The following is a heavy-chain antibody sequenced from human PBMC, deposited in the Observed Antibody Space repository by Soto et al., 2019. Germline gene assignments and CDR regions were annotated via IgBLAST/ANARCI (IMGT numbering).Heavy chain of an antibody. D-gene: IGHD3-22*01. CDR3: ERDKGDYYDSSGYHDY. V-gene: IGHV3-33*01. CDR1: GFTFSSYG. Sequence: QVQLVESGGGVVQPGRYLRLSCAASGFTFSSYGMHWVRQAPGKGLERVAVIWYDGSNKYYADSVKGRFTISRDNSKNTLYLQMNSLRAEDTAVYYCERDKGDYYDSSGYHDYWGQGTLVTVSS. CDR2: IWYDGSNK. J-gene: IGHJ4*02.